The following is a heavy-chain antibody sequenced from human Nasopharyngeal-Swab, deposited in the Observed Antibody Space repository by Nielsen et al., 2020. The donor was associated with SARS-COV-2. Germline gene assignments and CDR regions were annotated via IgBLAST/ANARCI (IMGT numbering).Heavy chain of an antibody. V-gene: IGHV1-18*01. CDR3: ARDPRGPDY. J-gene: IGHJ4*02. D-gene: IGHD6-25*01. Sequence: WVLQAPGQGLEWMGWISAYNGRTYYAQKFQGRVTMTTDTSTSTAYMDLRSLRSDDTAVYYCARDPRGPDYWGQGTLVTVSS. CDR2: ISAYNGRT.